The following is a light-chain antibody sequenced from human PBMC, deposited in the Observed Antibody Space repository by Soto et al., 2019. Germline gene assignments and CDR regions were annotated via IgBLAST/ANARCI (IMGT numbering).Light chain of an antibody. J-gene: IGKJ4*01. Sequence: ETVLTQSPATLSLSPGERATLSCRASQSISNFLAWYQQKPGQTPRLLIYGASNRATGIPARFSGSGSGTDFTLTISSLEPEDFAVYYCQQRSNWPPLTFGGGTKVEIK. CDR1: QSISNF. V-gene: IGKV3-11*01. CDR2: GAS. CDR3: QQRSNWPPLT.